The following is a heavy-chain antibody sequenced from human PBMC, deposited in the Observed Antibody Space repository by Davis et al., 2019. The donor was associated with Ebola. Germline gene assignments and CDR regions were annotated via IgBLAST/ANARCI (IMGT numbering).Heavy chain of an antibody. Sequence: GESLKISCAASGFTFSSYAMHWVRQAPGKGLEWVAVISYDGSNKYYADSVKGRFTISRDNSKNTLYLQMNSLRAEDTAVYYCGRGHYGMDVWGQGTTVTVSS. J-gene: IGHJ6*02. CDR2: ISYDGSNK. V-gene: IGHV3-30-3*01. CDR1: GFTFSSYA. CDR3: GRGHYGMDV.